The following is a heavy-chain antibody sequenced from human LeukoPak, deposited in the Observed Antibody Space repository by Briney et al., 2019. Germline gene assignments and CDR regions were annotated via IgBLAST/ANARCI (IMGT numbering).Heavy chain of an antibody. J-gene: IGHJ4*02. V-gene: IGHV3-21*04. CDR1: GFTFSSYS. CDR2: ISSSSYI. Sequence: GGSLRLSCAASGFTFSSYSMNWVRQAPGKGLEWVSSISSSSYIYYADSVKGRFTISRDNAKNSLYLQMNSLRAEDTALYYCAKDRHYDFWSGFYFDYWGQGTLVTVSS. D-gene: IGHD3-3*01. CDR3: AKDRHYDFWSGFYFDY.